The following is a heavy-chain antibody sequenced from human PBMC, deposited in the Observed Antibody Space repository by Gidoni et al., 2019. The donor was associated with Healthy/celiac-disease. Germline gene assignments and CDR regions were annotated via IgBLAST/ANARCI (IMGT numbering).Heavy chain of an antibody. J-gene: IGHJ5*02. V-gene: IGHV5-51*01. D-gene: IGHD3-22*01. CDR1: GYSFPSYC. Sequence: ELQLVQSVAEVKKPGESLNISCKVSGYSFPSYCIGWVRQMPGKGLEWMGIIYPGDSDTRYSPSFQGQVTISADKSISTAYLQWSSLKASDTAMYYCTRRDYYDSSGYYYVGSWFDPWGQGTLVTVSS. CDR2: IYPGDSDT. CDR3: TRRDYYDSSGYYYVGSWFDP.